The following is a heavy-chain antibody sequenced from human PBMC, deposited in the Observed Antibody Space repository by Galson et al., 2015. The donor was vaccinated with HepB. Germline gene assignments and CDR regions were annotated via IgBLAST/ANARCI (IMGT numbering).Heavy chain of an antibody. CDR1: GYTFTSYG. V-gene: IGHV1-18*01. CDR2: ISAYNGNT. D-gene: IGHD4-17*01. Sequence: SVKVSCKASGYTFTSYGISWVRQAPGQGLEWMGWISAYNGNTNYAQKLQGRVTMTTDTSTSTAYMELRSLRSDDTAVYYCARDENDDYGPNDAFDIWGQGTMVTVSS. CDR3: ARDENDDYGPNDAFDI. J-gene: IGHJ3*02.